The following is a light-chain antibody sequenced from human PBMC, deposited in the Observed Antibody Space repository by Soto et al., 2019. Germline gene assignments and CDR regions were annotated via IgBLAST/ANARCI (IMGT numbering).Light chain of an antibody. J-gene: IGLJ1*01. V-gene: IGLV2-23*01. Sequence: QSALTQPASVSGSPGQSITISRTGTSNDVGSYNLVSWYQHHPGKAPKLMIFEGSKRPSGVSNRFSGSKSGNTASLTISGLQAEDEADFYCCSYAGSNYYVFGTGTKLTVL. CDR2: EGS. CDR1: SNDVGSYNL. CDR3: CSYAGSNYYV.